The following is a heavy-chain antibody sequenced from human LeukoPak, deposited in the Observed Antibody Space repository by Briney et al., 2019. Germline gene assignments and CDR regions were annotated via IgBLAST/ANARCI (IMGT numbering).Heavy chain of an antibody. V-gene: IGHV4-34*01. D-gene: IGHD3-3*01. J-gene: IGHJ5*02. CDR3: ASCDFWSGYWFDP. CDR1: GGSFSGYY. CDR2: INHSGST. Sequence: PSETLSLTCAVYGGSFSGYYWSWIRQPPGKGLEWIGEINHSGSTNYNPSLKSRATISVDTSKNQFSLKLSSVTAADTAVYYCASCDFWSGYWFDPWGQGTLVTVSS.